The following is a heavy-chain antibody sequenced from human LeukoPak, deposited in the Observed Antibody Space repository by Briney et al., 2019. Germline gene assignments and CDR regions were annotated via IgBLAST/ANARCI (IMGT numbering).Heavy chain of an antibody. CDR1: GFTFSSYW. D-gene: IGHD2-2*01. CDR3: ARDPGIVVVPAAAWYFDY. J-gene: IGHJ4*02. CDR2: IKQDGSEK. Sequence: GGSLRLFCAASGFTFSSYWMSWVRQAPGKGLEWVANIKQDGSEKYYVDSVKGRFTISRDNAKNSLYLQMNSLRAEDTAVYYCARDPGIVVVPAAAWYFDYWGQGTLVTVS. V-gene: IGHV3-7*01.